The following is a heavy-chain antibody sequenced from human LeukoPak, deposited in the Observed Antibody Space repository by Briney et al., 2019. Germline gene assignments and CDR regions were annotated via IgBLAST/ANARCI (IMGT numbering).Heavy chain of an antibody. CDR3: TRDLMDYDVSTGLHHYYMDV. CDR2: INSDGSTT. V-gene: IGHV3-74*01. J-gene: IGHJ6*02. CDR1: GFTLNGYW. Sequence: GGSLRLSCAAPGFTLNGYWMHWVRQAPGKGLVWVSRINSDGSTTSYADSVKGRFTISRDNSKNTLYLQMNSLRAEDTAVYFCTRDLMDYDVSTGLHHYYMDVWGQGTTVTVSS. D-gene: IGHD3-9*01.